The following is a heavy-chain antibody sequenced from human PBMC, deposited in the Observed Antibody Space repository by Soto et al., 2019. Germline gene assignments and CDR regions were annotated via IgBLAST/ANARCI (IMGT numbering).Heavy chain of an antibody. CDR2: VSRSGSSI. D-gene: IGHD2-15*01. V-gene: IGHV3-11*01. CDR3: ARVPKGVVVAANDY. CDR1: GFTFSDHF. Sequence: QVQLVESGGGLVKPGGSLRLSCAASGFTFSDHFMSWIRQAPGQGLEWVSYVSRSGSSIYYADSVKGRFTISRDNAKKSLYLQMNSLRAEDTAVYYCARVPKGVVVAANDYWRQGSLVTVSS. J-gene: IGHJ4*02.